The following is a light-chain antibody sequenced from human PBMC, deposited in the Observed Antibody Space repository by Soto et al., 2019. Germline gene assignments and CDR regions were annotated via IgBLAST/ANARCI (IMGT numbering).Light chain of an antibody. Sequence: QSALTQPPSVSGAPGQRVTISCTGSRSNIGAGYDVHWYQQLPGTAPKLLIYVTNNRPSGVPDRFSGSKSGTSASLAITGLRAEDEADYYCQTYDSSLSGSIFGGGTKLTVL. V-gene: IGLV1-40*01. CDR2: VTN. CDR3: QTYDSSLSGSI. CDR1: RSNIGAGYD. J-gene: IGLJ2*01.